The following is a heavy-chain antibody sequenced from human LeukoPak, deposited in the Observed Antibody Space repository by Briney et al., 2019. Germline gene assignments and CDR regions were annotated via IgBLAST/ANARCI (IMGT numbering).Heavy chain of an antibody. J-gene: IGHJ2*01. CDR1: GFTFSNYW. CDR2: ISGGSTST. CDR3: ARVACSGGSCHLGYFDL. Sequence: GGSLRLSCAASGFTFSNYWMSWVRQAPGRGLEWVSAISGGSTSTYYADSVKGRFTISRDNSKNTLYLQMHSLRAEDTAIYYCARVACSGGSCHLGYFDLWGRGTLVTVSS. D-gene: IGHD2-15*01. V-gene: IGHV3-23*01.